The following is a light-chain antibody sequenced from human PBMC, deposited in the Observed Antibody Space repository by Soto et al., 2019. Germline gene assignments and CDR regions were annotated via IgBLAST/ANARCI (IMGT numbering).Light chain of an antibody. CDR2: DAS. J-gene: IGKJ4*01. V-gene: IGKV3-15*01. Sequence: EIVMTQSPVTLSVSPGERATLSCRARHDVSSRLAWYQQKPGQAPRLLIYDASTRATALPARFSGRGYGTEFTPPISSLRSEDFAVNYCQHYTNWPLTLGGGTKVNIK. CDR3: QHYTNWPLT. CDR1: HDVSSR.